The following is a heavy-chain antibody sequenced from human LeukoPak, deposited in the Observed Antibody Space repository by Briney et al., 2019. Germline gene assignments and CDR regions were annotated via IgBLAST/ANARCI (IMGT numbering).Heavy chain of an antibody. CDR2: IYYSGST. J-gene: IGHJ4*02. D-gene: IGHD1-26*01. CDR3: ASRDKWELPTGGVPY. CDR1: GGSISSSSYY. Sequence: KPSETLSLTCTVSGGSISSSSYYWGWIRQPPGKGLEWIGSIYYSGSTYYNPSLKSRVTISVDTSKNQFSLKLSSVTAADTAVYYCASRDKWELPTGGVPYWGQGTLVTVSS. V-gene: IGHV4-39*01.